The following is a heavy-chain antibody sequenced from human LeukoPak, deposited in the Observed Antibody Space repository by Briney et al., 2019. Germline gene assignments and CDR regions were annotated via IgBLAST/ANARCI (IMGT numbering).Heavy chain of an antibody. V-gene: IGHV4-34*01. Sequence: SETLSLTCGVYGGSFSGYYWSWIRQPPGKGLEWIGEINHGGSTNYNPSLKSRVTISVDTSKNQFSLKLSSVTAADTAVYYCARDDGEFTDYWGQGTLVTVSS. J-gene: IGHJ4*02. D-gene: IGHD3-10*01. CDR3: ARDDGEFTDY. CDR1: GGSFSGYY. CDR2: INHGGST.